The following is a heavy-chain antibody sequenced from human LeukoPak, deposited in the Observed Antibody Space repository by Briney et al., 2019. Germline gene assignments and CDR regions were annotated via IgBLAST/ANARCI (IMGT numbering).Heavy chain of an antibody. D-gene: IGHD3-10*01. Sequence: SETLSLTCTVSGGSISSYYWSWIRQPAGKGLEWIGRIYTSGSTNYNPSLKSRVTMTVDTSKNQFSLKLSSVTAADTAVYYCARDVQGPYYYGSGSSSFDYWGQGTLVTVSS. CDR1: GGSISSYY. CDR3: ARDVQGPYYYGSGSSSFDY. J-gene: IGHJ4*02. V-gene: IGHV4-4*07. CDR2: IYTSGST.